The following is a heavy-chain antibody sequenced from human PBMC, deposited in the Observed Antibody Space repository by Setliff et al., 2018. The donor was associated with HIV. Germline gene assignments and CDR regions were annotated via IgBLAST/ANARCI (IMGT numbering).Heavy chain of an antibody. Sequence: ASVKVSCKPSGYTFTSYGLSWVRQAPGQGLEWMGWISTYSDEASYAENLQGRVTMTTDTSTSTAYMELRSLRSDDTAVYYCARGGGGYNFWSGYPSFDYWGQGTLVTVSS. CDR2: ISTYSDEA. CDR3: ARGGGGYNFWSGYPSFDY. J-gene: IGHJ4*02. D-gene: IGHD3-3*01. V-gene: IGHV1-18*01. CDR1: GYTFTSYG.